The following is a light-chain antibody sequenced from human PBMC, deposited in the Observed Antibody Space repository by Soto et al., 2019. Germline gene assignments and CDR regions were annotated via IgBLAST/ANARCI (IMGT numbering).Light chain of an antibody. Sequence: EIVMTQSPATLSVSPGERATLSCRASQSVTNSNLAWYQQKLGQAPRLLIYGVSTRATGVPARFSGSGSGTEFTLTISSLQSEDFAVYYCQQYSSWPLTFSGGTKVEIK. CDR2: GVS. J-gene: IGKJ4*01. V-gene: IGKV3-15*01. CDR3: QQYSSWPLT. CDR1: QSVTNSN.